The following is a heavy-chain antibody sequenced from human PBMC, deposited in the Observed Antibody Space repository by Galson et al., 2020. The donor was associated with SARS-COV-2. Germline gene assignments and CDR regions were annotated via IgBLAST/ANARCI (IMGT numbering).Heavy chain of an antibody. J-gene: IGHJ4*02. CDR3: ARASKRVTPDY. Sequence: GGSLRLSCVASGFTFSSYWMHWVRQTPGKGLVWVARINTDGDNTTYADSVKGRFTISRDNAKDTLYLQMNSLRAEDTAVYYCARASKRVTPDYWGQGTVVTVSA. V-gene: IGHV3-74*01. CDR2: INTDGDNT. D-gene: IGHD4-4*01. CDR1: GFTFSSYW.